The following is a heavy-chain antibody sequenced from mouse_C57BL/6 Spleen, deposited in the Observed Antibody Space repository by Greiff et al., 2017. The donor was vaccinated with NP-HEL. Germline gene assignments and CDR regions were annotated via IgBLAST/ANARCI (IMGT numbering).Heavy chain of an antibody. CDR3: ARTDGYYPWFAY. V-gene: IGHV5-17*01. CDR2: ISSGSSTI. CDR1: GFTFSDYG. Sequence: EVKLQESGGGLVKPGGSLKLSCAASGFTFSDYGMHWVRQAPEKGLEWVAYISSGSSTIYYADTVKGRFTISRDNAKNTLFLQMTSLRSEDTAMYYCARTDGYYPWFAYWGQGTLVTVSA. J-gene: IGHJ3*01. D-gene: IGHD2-3*01.